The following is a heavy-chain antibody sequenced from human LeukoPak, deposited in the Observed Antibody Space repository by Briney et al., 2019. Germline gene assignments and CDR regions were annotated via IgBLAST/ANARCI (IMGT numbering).Heavy chain of an antibody. CDR3: ARDHIVVVPAAISPHYYYYMDV. D-gene: IGHD2-2*02. CDR2: TYYRSKWYN. J-gene: IGHJ6*03. CDR1: GDSVSSNSAA. Sequence: SQTLSLTCAISGDSVSSNSAAWNWIRQSPSRGLEWLGRTYYRSKWYNDYAVSVKSRITINPDTSKNQFSLQLNSVTPEDTAVYYCARDHIVVVPAAISPHYYYYMDVWGKGTTVTVSS. V-gene: IGHV6-1*01.